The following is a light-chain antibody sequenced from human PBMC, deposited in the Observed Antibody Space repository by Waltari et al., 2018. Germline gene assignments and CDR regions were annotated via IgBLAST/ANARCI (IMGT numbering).Light chain of an antibody. J-gene: IGKJ1*01. CDR2: WAS. CDR1: QSVLFTPTNQNY. CDR3: QQYQSFPWT. V-gene: IGKV4-1*01. Sequence: DIVMTQSPDSLAVPLGERATPNSQSSQSVLFTPTNQNYLAWYQQKPRQPPNLLIYWASTRESGVPDRFSGSVSGTDFTLTISSLQAEDVAVYYCQQYQSFPWTFGQGTKVEIK.